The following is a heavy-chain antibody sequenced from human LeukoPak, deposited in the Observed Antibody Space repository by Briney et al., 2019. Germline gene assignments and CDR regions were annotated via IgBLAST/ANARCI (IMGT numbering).Heavy chain of an antibody. Sequence: GGSLRLSCAASGFTFSSYGMHWVRQAPGKGLEWVAFIRYDGSNKYYADSVKGRFTISRDNSKNTLYLQMNSLRAEDTAVYYCARGHYDFWSGYLGYWGQGTLVTVSS. CDR2: IRYDGSNK. J-gene: IGHJ4*02. CDR3: ARGHYDFWSGYLGY. D-gene: IGHD3-3*01. CDR1: GFTFSSYG. V-gene: IGHV3-30*02.